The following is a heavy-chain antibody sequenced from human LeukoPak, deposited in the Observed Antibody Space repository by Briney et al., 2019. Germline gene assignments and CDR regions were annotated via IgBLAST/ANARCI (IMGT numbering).Heavy chain of an antibody. V-gene: IGHV3-64D*06. CDR1: GFTFSSYA. CDR2: ISSNGGST. CDR3: VKGYSSGWYY. D-gene: IGHD6-19*01. J-gene: IGHJ4*02. Sequence: GGSLRLFCSASGFTFSSYAMHWVRQAPGKELEYVSAISSNGGSTYYADSVKGRFTISRDNFKNTLYLQMSSLRAEDTAVYYCVKGYSSGWYYWGQGTLVTVSS.